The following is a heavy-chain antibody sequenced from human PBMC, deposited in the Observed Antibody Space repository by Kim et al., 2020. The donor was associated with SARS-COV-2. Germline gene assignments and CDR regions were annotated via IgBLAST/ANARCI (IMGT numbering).Heavy chain of an antibody. D-gene: IGHD2-15*01. Sequence: RFTISRDNSKNTLYLQMNSLRAEDTAVYYCAREIPPCGSPPPDTPTPDYWGQGTLVTVSS. J-gene: IGHJ4*02. V-gene: IGHV3-30*01. CDR3: AREIPPCGSPPPDTPTPDY.